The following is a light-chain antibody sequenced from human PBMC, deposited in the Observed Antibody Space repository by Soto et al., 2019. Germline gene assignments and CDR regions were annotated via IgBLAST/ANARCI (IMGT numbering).Light chain of an antibody. V-gene: IGKV1-39*01. CDR3: QQSYSTLYT. Sequence: DIQMTQSPSSLSASVGDRVTITCRASQSISSYLNWYQQKPGKAPKLLIYAASSLQSGVPSRFSGSGPGTDFTLTISSLQPEDFATYSCQQSYSTLYTFGQGTKLEIK. J-gene: IGKJ2*01. CDR1: QSISSY. CDR2: AAS.